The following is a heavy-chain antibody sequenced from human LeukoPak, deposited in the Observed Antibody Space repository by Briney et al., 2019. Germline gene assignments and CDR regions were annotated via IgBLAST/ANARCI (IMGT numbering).Heavy chain of an antibody. Sequence: GGSLRLSCAASGFTFSSYSMNWVRQAPGKGLEWVANIKEDGSEKYHVDSVKGRFTISRDNAKNSLYLQMNSLRAGDSAVYYCAREIPGGAVTLDYWGQGTLVTVSS. CDR1: GFTFSSYS. CDR2: IKEDGSEK. V-gene: IGHV3-7*01. J-gene: IGHJ4*02. CDR3: AREIPGGAVTLDY. D-gene: IGHD1-26*01.